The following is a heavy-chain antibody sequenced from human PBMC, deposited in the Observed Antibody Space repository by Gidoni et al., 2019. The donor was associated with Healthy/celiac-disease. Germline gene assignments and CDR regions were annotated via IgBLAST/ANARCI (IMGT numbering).Heavy chain of an antibody. CDR3: VKDQGIAAAPFGY. J-gene: IGHJ4*02. V-gene: IGHV3-64D*06. Sequence: EVQLVESGGGLVQPGGSLRLSCSASGFTFSSYAMHWVRQAPGKGLEYVSAISSNGGSTYYADSVKGRFTSSRDNSKNTLYLQMSSLRAEDTAVYYCVKDQGIAAAPFGYWGQGTLVTVSS. CDR1: GFTFSSYA. D-gene: IGHD6-13*01. CDR2: ISSNGGST.